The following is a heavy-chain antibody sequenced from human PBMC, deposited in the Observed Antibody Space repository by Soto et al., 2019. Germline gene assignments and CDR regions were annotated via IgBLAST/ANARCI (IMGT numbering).Heavy chain of an antibody. V-gene: IGHV5-10-1*01. Sequence: PGESLKISCKGSGYSFTSYWISWVRQMPGKGLEWMGRIDPSDSYTNYSPSFQGHVTISADKSISTAYLQWSSLKASDTAMYYCARHRERYCSSTSCYALDPWGQGTLVTVSS. J-gene: IGHJ5*02. D-gene: IGHD2-2*01. CDR1: GYSFTSYW. CDR3: ARHRERYCSSTSCYALDP. CDR2: IDPSDSYT.